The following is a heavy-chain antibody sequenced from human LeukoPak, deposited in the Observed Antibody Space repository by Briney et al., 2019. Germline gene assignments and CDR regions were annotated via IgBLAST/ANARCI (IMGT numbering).Heavy chain of an antibody. CDR3: AREAYCGGDCYSGLDY. V-gene: IGHV4-59*01. Sequence: SETLSLTCTVSGGSIRSYHWSWIRQPPGKRLEWIGYIYDSGSTNYNPSLKSRVTISIDTSKNQFSLKLSPVTAADTAVYYCAREAYCGGDCYSGLDYWGQGTLVTVSS. D-gene: IGHD2-21*02. J-gene: IGHJ4*02. CDR1: GGSIRSYH. CDR2: IYDSGST.